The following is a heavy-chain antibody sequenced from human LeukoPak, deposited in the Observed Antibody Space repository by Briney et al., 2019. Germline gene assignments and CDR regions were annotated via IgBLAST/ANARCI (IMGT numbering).Heavy chain of an antibody. D-gene: IGHD6-19*01. CDR1: GFTFSSYS. CDR3: ARRSFAVAGTMDY. Sequence: GGSLRLSCAASGFTFSSYSMNWVRQAPGEGLEWVSSISSSSSYIYYADSVKGRFTISRDNAKNSLYLQMNSLRAEDTAVYYCARRSFAVAGTMDYWGQGTLVTVSS. J-gene: IGHJ4*02. V-gene: IGHV3-21*01. CDR2: ISSSSSYI.